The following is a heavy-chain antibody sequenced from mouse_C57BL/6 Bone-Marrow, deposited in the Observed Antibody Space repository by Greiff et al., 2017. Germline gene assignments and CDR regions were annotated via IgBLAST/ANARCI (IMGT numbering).Heavy chain of an antibody. V-gene: IGHV1-64*01. CDR2: IHPNSGST. CDR3: ARPRRGGYFDV. CDR1: GYTFTSYW. J-gene: IGHJ1*03. Sequence: LQQPGAELVKPGASVKLSCKASGYTFTSYWMHWVKQRPGQGLEWIGMIHPNSGSTNYNEKFKSKATLTVDKSSSTAYMQLSSLTSEDSAVYYCARPRRGGYFDVWGTGTTVTVSS.